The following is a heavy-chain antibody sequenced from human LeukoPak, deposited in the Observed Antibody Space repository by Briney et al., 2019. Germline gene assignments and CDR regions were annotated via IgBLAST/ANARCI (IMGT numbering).Heavy chain of an antibody. J-gene: IGHJ5*02. Sequence: GASVKVSCKASGGTFSSYAISWVRQAPGQGLEWMGRIIPILGIANYAQKFQGRVTITADKSTSTAYMELSSLRSEDTAVYYCARSGSNYVDPLFDPWGQGTLVTVSS. CDR1: GGTFSSYA. V-gene: IGHV1-69*04. CDR2: IIPILGIA. CDR3: ARSGSNYVDPLFDP. D-gene: IGHD4-4*01.